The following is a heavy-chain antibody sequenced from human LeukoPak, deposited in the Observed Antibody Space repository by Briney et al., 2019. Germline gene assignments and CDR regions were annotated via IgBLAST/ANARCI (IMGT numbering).Heavy chain of an antibody. CDR2: ISAYNGNT. J-gene: IGHJ5*02. CDR3: ARDLHGYCSGGSCSGRFDP. V-gene: IGHV1-18*01. D-gene: IGHD2-15*01. Sequence: ASVKVSCKASGYTFTSYGISWVRQAPGQGLEWMGWISAYNGNTNYAQKLQGRVTMTTDTSTSTAYMELRSLRSDDTAVYYCARDLHGYCSGGSCSGRFDPWGQGTLVTVSS. CDR1: GYTFTSYG.